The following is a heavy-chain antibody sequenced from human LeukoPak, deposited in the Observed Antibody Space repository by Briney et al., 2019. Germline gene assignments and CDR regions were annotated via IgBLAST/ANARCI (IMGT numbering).Heavy chain of an antibody. CDR3: AADQIDPLRFLEWNPFDY. CDR1: GFTFTSSA. CDR2: IVVGSGNT. D-gene: IGHD3-3*01. J-gene: IGHJ4*02. Sequence: SVKVSCKASGFTFTSSAVQWVRQARGQRLEWIGCIVVGSGNTNYAQKFQERVTITRDMSTSTAFMELSSLRSEDTAVYYCAADQIDPLRFLEWNPFDYWGQGTLVTVSS. V-gene: IGHV1-58*01.